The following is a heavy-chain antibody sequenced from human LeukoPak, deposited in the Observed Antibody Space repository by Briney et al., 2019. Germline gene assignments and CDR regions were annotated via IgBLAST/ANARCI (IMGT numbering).Heavy chain of an antibody. CDR2: MNPTSGGT. Sequence: ASVKVSCKASGYTFTDYYMHWMRQAPGQGPEWMGWMNPTSGGTNYAQKFQGRVTMTRDTSITTAYMELSSLRSDDTAVYYCAPRRVAADKGFDYWGQRTLVTVSS. CDR3: APRRVAADKGFDY. D-gene: IGHD6-19*01. CDR1: GYTFTDYY. J-gene: IGHJ4*02. V-gene: IGHV1-2*02.